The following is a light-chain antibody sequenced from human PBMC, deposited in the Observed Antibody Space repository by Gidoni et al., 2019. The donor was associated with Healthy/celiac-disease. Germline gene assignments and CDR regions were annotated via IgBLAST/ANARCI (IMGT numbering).Light chain of an antibody. CDR1: QSISSY. Sequence: DIQMTQPPSSLSASVGDRVTITCRASQSISSYLNWSQQKPGKAPKRLIYAASSLQSGVPARFSGSGSGTDFTLTISSLQPEDFATYYCQQSYSTPRTFGQGTKVEIK. J-gene: IGKJ1*01. CDR2: AAS. V-gene: IGKV1-39*01. CDR3: QQSYSTPRT.